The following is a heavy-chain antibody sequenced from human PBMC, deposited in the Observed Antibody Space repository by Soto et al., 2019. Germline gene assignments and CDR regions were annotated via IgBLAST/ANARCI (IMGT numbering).Heavy chain of an antibody. J-gene: IGHJ4*02. CDR1: GDSIRSYY. Sequence: QVQLQESGPGLVKSSETLSLTCSVSGDSIRSYYWTWIRQPPGRGLEWIGHVYYGGTANYNPSLQSRVTISLDTSKNQFSLRLTSMTAADTAVYYCAGVGALATFGVVWGQGTRVTVSS. V-gene: IGHV4-59*01. CDR3: AGVGALATFGVV. D-gene: IGHD3-3*01. CDR2: VYYGGTA.